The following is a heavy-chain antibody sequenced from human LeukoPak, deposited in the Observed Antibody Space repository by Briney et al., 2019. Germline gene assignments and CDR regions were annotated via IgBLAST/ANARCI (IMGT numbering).Heavy chain of an antibody. CDR1: GYTFTSFA. J-gene: IGHJ4*02. D-gene: IGHD1-26*01. V-gene: IGHV7-4-1*02. CDR2: INTNTGNP. CDR3: ARTHGTLGATFDY. Sequence: GASVKVSCKASGYTFTSFAMNWMRQAPGQGLEWMGWINTNTGNPTYVQGFTGRFVFSLDASVSTAYLQISSLKAEDTAVYYCARTHGTLGATFDYWGQGTLVTVSS.